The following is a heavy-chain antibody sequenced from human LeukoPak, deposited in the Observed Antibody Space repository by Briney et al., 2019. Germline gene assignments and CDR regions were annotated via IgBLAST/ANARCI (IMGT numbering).Heavy chain of an antibody. CDR2: IRGDGRDT. CDR3: ARVDCSSSTCPSALDI. J-gene: IGHJ3*02. D-gene: IGHD2-2*01. CDR1: GFTFSSYS. V-gene: IGHV3-74*03. Sequence: GGSLRLSCAASGFTFSSYSMHWVRQAPGKGLVWVSRIRGDGRDTTYADSVKGRFTISRDNAKNTVYLQMNSLRAEDTAVYYCARVDCSSSTCPSALDIWGQGTMVTVSS.